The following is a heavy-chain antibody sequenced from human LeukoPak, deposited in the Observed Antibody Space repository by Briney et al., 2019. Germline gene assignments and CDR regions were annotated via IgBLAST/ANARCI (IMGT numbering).Heavy chain of an antibody. J-gene: IGHJ4*02. CDR1: GFTFSSYE. CDR3: ARAGYYFDY. D-gene: IGHD3-10*01. Sequence: LAGGSLRLSCAASGFTFSSYEMNWVRQAAGKGLEWVSYISSSGSTIYYADSVKGRFTISRDNAKNSLYLQMNSLRAEDTAVYYCARAGYYFDYWGQGTLVTVSS. V-gene: IGHV3-48*03. CDR2: ISSSGSTI.